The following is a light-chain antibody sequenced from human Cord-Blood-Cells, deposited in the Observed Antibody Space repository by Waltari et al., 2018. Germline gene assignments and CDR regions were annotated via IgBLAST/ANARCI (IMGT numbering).Light chain of an antibody. Sequence: NFMLTQPHSVSESPGKTVTISCTRSSGSIASNYVQWYPQRPGSSPTTVIYEDNQRPSGVPDLFSGSIDSSSNSASLTISGLKTGDGADYYCQSYDSSNPWVFGGGTKLTVL. J-gene: IGLJ3*02. CDR2: EDN. V-gene: IGLV6-57*01. CDR3: QSYDSSNPWV. CDR1: SGSIASNY.